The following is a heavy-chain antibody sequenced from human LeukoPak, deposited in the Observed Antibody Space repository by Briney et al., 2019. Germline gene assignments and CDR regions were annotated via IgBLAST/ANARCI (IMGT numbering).Heavy chain of an antibody. CDR2: SYSSRSI. J-gene: IGHJ6*03. CDR1: DGSISNSSYY. V-gene: IGHV4-39*01. D-gene: IGHD2-2*01. Sequence: SEILSLTCTVSDGSISNSSYYWGWIRQPPGKGLEWSGSSYSSRSIYYNPSLKSRVTISVDTSKNQFSLKLRSVTAADTAVYYCARGDFCSSTNCYLRPMDVWGKGTTVSASS. CDR3: ARGDFCSSTNCYLRPMDV.